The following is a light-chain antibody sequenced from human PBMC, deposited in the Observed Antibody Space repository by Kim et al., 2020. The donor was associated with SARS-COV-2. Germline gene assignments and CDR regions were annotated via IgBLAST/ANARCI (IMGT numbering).Light chain of an antibody. CDR1: QSVSSN. V-gene: IGKV3-15*01. CDR3: QHYNNWPPWT. Sequence: PPGERATLSCRASQSVSSNLAWYQQKPGQAPRLLIYGASTRATGIPGRFRGSGSGTEFTLTISSLQSEDFAVYYCQHYNNWPPWTFGQGTKVDIK. J-gene: IGKJ1*01. CDR2: GAS.